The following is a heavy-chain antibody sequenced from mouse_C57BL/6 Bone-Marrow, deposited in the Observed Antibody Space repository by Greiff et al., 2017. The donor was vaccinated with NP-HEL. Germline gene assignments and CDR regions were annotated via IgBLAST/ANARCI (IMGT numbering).Heavy chain of an antibody. CDR2: IDPSDSYT. V-gene: IGHV1-59*01. CDR1: GYTFTSYW. Sequence: VQLQQPGAELLRPGTSVKLSCTASGYTFTSYWMHWVQPSPGQGLEWIGVIDPSDSYTNYNQKFKGKSPLPVDTSSSTAYMQLSSLTTEDSAVYYYAGRGLDAYDMDDWGQGTSVTVSS. J-gene: IGHJ4*01. D-gene: IGHD3-3*01. CDR3: AGRGLDAYDMDD.